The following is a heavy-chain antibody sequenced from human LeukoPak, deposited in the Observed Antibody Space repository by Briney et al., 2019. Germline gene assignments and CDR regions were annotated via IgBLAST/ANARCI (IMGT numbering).Heavy chain of an antibody. CDR1: GVSCSGYY. Sequence: SETLSLTCAVYGVSCSGYYWIWMRPPPGKGREGMGEINHSGSTNYNPSLKSGVTISVDTSKNQFSLKLSSVTAADTAVYYCASDRGAYESYWGQGTLVTVSS. V-gene: IGHV4-34*01. CDR2: INHSGST. J-gene: IGHJ4*02. CDR3: ASDRGAYESY. D-gene: IGHD4-17*01.